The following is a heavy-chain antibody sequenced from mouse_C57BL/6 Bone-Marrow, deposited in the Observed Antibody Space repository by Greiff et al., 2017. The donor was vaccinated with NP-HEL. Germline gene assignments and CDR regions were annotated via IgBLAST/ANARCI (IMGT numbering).Heavy chain of an antibody. CDR2: IDPSDSYT. CDR3: ARMITTVVASYYYAMDY. V-gene: IGHV1-69*01. D-gene: IGHD1-1*01. J-gene: IGHJ4*01. Sequence: QVQLQQPGAELVMPGASVKLSCKASGYTFTRYWMHWVKQRPGPGLEWIGEIDPSDSYTNYNQKFKGKSTLTVDKSSSTAYMQLSSLTSEDSAVYYCARMITTVVASYYYAMDYWGQGTSVTVSS. CDR1: GYTFTRYW.